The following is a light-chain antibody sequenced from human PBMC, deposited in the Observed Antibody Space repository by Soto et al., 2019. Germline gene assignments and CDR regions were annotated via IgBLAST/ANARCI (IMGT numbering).Light chain of an antibody. J-gene: IGKJ4*01. CDR2: DAS. V-gene: IGKV3-11*01. CDR3: QQRSNWPLS. CDR1: QSVSSL. Sequence: EIVLTQSPATLSLSPGERATLSCRASQSVSSLLAWYQQKSGQPPRLLISDASNRATGVPARFSGSGSGTDFTLIISSLEPEDFAVYDCQQRSNWPLSFGGGTKVEI.